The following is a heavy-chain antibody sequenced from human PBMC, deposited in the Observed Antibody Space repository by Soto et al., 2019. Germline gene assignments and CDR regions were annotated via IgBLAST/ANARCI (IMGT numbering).Heavy chain of an antibody. Sequence: SETLSLTCAVYGGSFSGYYWSWIRQPPGKGLEWIGEINHSGSTNYNPSLKSRVTISVDTSKNQFSLKLSSVTAADTAVYYCARGGYDFWSGTAWFDPWGQGTLVTVSS. D-gene: IGHD3-3*01. CDR2: INHSGST. J-gene: IGHJ5*02. CDR1: GGSFSGYY. V-gene: IGHV4-34*01. CDR3: ARGGYDFWSGTAWFDP.